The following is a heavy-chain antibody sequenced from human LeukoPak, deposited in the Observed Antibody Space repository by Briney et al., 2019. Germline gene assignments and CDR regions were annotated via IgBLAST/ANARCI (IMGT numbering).Heavy chain of an antibody. CDR2: VSGSGDNT. CDR1: GFTFNNYA. J-gene: IGHJ4*02. V-gene: IGHV3-23*01. D-gene: IGHD4-11*01. CDR3: ARWGNDYSQFDS. Sequence: GGSLRLSCAASGFTFNNYAMTWVRQAPGKGLEWVAVVSGSGDNTNYADSVKGRFTISRDNSKNTLFLQMNSLRTEDTAVYFCARWGNDYSQFDSWGQGTLVTVS.